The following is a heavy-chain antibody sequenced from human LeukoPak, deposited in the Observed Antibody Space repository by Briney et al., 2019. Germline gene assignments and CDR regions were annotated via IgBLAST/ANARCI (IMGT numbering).Heavy chain of an antibody. Sequence: GESLKISCKGSGYSFTSYWIGWVRQMPGKGLEWMGIIYPGDSDTRYSPSFQGQVTISADKSISTAYLQWSSLKASDTAMYYCARSCSGGSCYSSYYYGMDVWGQRTTVTVSS. D-gene: IGHD2-15*01. CDR1: GYSFTSYW. CDR3: ARSCSGGSCYSSYYYGMDV. V-gene: IGHV5-51*01. CDR2: IYPGDSDT. J-gene: IGHJ6*02.